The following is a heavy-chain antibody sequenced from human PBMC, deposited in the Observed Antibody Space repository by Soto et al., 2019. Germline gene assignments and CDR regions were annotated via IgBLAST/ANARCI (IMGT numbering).Heavy chain of an antibody. CDR2: IYYSGST. CDR1: GGSISSYY. J-gene: IGHJ6*04. Sequence: PSETLSLTCTVSGGSISSYYWSWIRQPPGKGLEWIGYIYYSGSTNYNPSLKSRVTISVDTSKNQFSLKLSSVTAADTAVYYCASARYYYDSSGYQEHYDYGMDAWGKGTTVTVS. V-gene: IGHV4-59*01. D-gene: IGHD3-22*01. CDR3: ASARYYYDSSGYQEHYDYGMDA.